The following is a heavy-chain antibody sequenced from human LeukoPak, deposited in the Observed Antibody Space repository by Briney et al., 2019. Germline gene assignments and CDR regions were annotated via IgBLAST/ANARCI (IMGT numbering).Heavy chain of an antibody. J-gene: IGHJ4*02. CDR1: GGSISSGGYY. Sequence: SETLSLTCIVSGGSISSGGYYWSCIRQPPGKGLEWIGYIYHSGSAYYNPSLKSRVTISVDRSKNQFSLKLSSVTAADTAVYYCARDCSSTSCYYYWGQGTLVTVSS. CDR2: IYHSGSA. CDR3: ARDCSSTSCYYY. D-gene: IGHD2-2*01. V-gene: IGHV4-30-2*01.